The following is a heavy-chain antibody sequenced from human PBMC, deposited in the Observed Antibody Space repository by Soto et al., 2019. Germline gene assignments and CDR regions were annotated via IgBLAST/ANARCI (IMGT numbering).Heavy chain of an antibody. CDR3: AINSGRDWAEYFQH. CDR1: GFNVSRSY. J-gene: IGHJ1*01. V-gene: IGHV3-66*01. Sequence: EVPLVESGGDLVQPGGSLSLSCAASGFNVSRSYMSWVRQAPGKGVEWVSTVYSDDSTYYADSVKGRFSISRDSSKNTLYLQMNSLRAEDTAVYYCAINSGRDWAEYFQHWGQGTLVTVSS. CDR2: VYSDDST. D-gene: IGHD2-21*01.